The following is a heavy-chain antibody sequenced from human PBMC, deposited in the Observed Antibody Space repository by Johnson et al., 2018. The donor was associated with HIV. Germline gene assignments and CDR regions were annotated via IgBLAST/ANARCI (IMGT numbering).Heavy chain of an antibody. CDR3: AKGRYSSSWHLDAFDI. Sequence: VQLVESGGGVVQPGRSLRLSCAASGFTFDDYAMHWVRQAPGKGLEWVAGISWNSGSIGYADSVKGRFTISRDNAKNSLYLQMNSLRAEDTALYYCAKGRYSSSWHLDAFDIWGQGTMVTVSS. V-gene: IGHV3-9*01. CDR2: ISWNSGSI. J-gene: IGHJ3*02. D-gene: IGHD6-13*01. CDR1: GFTFDDYA.